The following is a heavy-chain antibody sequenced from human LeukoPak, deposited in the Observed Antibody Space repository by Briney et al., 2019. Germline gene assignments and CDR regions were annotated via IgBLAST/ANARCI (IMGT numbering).Heavy chain of an antibody. CDR2: IYYSGST. CDR3: ARDRQALFDY. Sequence: SETLSLTCTVSGGSISSGDYYWSWMRQPPGKGLEWIGYIYYSGSTYYNPSLKSRVTISVDTSKNQFSLKLSSVTAADTAVYYCARDRQALFDYWGQGTLVTVSS. CDR1: GGSISSGDYY. J-gene: IGHJ4*02. V-gene: IGHV4-30-4*08.